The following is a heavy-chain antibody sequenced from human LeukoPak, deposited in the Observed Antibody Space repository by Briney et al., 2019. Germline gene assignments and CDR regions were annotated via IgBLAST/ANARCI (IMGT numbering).Heavy chain of an antibody. Sequence: GGSLRLSCAASGFTVSSNYMSWVRQAPGKGLEWVAVIWYDGSNKYYADSVKGRFTISRDNSRNTMDLQMNSLRVEDTAVYHCTRYDSSRFDPWGQGTLVIVSS. CDR1: GFTVSSNY. D-gene: IGHD3-3*01. CDR3: TRYDSSRFDP. V-gene: IGHV3-33*03. CDR2: IWYDGSNK. J-gene: IGHJ5*02.